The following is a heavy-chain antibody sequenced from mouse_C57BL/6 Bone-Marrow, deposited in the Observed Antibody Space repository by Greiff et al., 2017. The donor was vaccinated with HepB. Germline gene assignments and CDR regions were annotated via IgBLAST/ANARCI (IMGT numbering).Heavy chain of an antibody. J-gene: IGHJ3*01. Sequence: QVQLQQSGAELVRPGTSVKVSCKASGYAFTNYLIEWVKQRPGQGLEWIGVINPGSGGTNYNEKFKGKATLTAAKSSSTAYMQLSSLTSVDSAVYFCARDGSWFAYWCQGTLVTVSA. CDR2: INPGSGGT. CDR1: GYAFTNYL. D-gene: IGHD2-3*01. CDR3: ARDGSWFAY. V-gene: IGHV1-54*01.